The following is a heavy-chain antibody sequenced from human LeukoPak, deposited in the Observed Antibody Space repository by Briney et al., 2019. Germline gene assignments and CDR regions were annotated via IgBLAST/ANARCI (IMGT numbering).Heavy chain of an antibody. Sequence: SGGSLRLSCAASGFTFSSYAMSWVRQAPGKGLEWVSAISSSGGSTYYADSVKGRFTISRDNSKNTLYLQMNSLRAEDTAVYYCAKGVAAAASAEYFQHWGQGTLVTVSS. J-gene: IGHJ1*01. D-gene: IGHD6-13*01. CDR2: ISSSGGST. V-gene: IGHV3-23*01. CDR3: AKGVAAAASAEYFQH. CDR1: GFTFSSYA.